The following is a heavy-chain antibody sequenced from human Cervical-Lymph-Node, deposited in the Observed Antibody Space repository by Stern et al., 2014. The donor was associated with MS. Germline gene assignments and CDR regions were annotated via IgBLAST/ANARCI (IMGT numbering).Heavy chain of an antibody. V-gene: IGHV1-69*06. Sequence: MQLVESGAEVKKPGSSVKVSCKASGCTFSSYAISWVRQAPGQGLEWVAGITPNFSTANYAQKVKSRVTITEDKSTHSTYLEMSSLRSEDTAVYYCARGELKEGLVRGMDVWGQGTTVTVSS. J-gene: IGHJ6*02. CDR2: ITPNFSTA. D-gene: IGHD1-26*01. CDR3: ARGELKEGLVRGMDV. CDR1: GCTFSSYA.